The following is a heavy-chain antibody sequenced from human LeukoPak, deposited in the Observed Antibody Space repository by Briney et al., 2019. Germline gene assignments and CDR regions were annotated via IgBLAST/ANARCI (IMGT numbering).Heavy chain of an antibody. Sequence: GASVKVSCKASGYTFTSYGISWVRQAPGQGLEWMGWISAYNGNTNYAQKLQGRVTMTTDTSTSTAYMELRSLRSDDTAVYYCASGVYCGGDCYSPFDYWGQGTLVTVSS. J-gene: IGHJ4*02. D-gene: IGHD2-21*02. CDR2: ISAYNGNT. CDR1: GYTFTSYG. V-gene: IGHV1-18*01. CDR3: ASGVYCGGDCYSPFDY.